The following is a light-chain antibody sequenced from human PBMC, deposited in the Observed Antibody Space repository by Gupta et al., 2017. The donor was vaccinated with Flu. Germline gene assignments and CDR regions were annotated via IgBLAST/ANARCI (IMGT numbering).Light chain of an antibody. V-gene: IGKV2-28*01. CDR2: LGS. Sequence: DIVMNQSPLLLPVTSGEPASISCRSSQSLLHSNGYNYLDWYLQKPGQSPQLLIYLGSNRASGVPDRFSGSGSGTDFTLKISRVQAEDVGVYYCMQALQTPWTFGQGTKVEIK. CDR1: QSLLHSNGYNY. J-gene: IGKJ1*01. CDR3: MQALQTPWT.